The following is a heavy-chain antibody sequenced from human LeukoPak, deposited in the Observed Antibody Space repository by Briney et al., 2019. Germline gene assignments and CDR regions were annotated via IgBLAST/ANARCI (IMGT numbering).Heavy chain of an antibody. CDR2: ISGSGGST. CDR1: GFTFSSYA. Sequence: QPGGSLRLSCAASGFTFSSYAMSWVRQAPGKGLEWVSAISGSGGSTYYADSVKGRFTISRDNSKNTLYLQMNSLRAEDTAVYYCAKGVNTAMVINPDAFDIWGQGTMVTVSS. V-gene: IGHV3-23*01. J-gene: IGHJ3*02. D-gene: IGHD5-18*01. CDR3: AKGVNTAMVINPDAFDI.